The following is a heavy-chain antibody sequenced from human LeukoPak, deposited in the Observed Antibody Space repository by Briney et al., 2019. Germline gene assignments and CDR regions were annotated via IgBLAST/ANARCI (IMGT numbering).Heavy chain of an antibody. CDR2: IYYSGST. Sequence: SETLSLTCTVSGGSISSYYWSWIRQPPGKGLEWIGYIYYSGSTNYNPPLKSRVTISVDTSKNQFSLKLSSVTAADTAVYYCARDGGYSSSWFPFDYWGQGTLVTVSS. CDR3: ARDGGYSSSWFPFDY. V-gene: IGHV4-59*01. CDR1: GGSISSYY. J-gene: IGHJ4*02. D-gene: IGHD6-13*01.